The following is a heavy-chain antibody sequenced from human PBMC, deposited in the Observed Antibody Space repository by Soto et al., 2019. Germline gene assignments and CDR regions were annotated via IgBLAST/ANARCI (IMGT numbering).Heavy chain of an antibody. J-gene: IGHJ4*02. V-gene: IGHV3-21*01. D-gene: IGHD2-15*01. Sequence: EVQLVESGGGLVKPGGSLRLSCAASGFTFSSYSMNWLRQAPGKGLEWVSSISSSSSYIYYADSVKGRFTISRDNAKNSLYLQMNSLRAEDTAVYYCARGYCSGGSCYETDYWGQGTLVTVSS. CDR1: GFTFSSYS. CDR3: ARGYCSGGSCYETDY. CDR2: ISSSSSYI.